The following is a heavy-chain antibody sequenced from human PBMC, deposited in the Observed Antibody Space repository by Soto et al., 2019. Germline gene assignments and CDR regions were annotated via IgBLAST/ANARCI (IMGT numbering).Heavy chain of an antibody. D-gene: IGHD3-9*01. J-gene: IGHJ6*02. Sequence: ASVKVSCKASGGTFSSYAISWVRQAPGQGLEWMGGIIPIFRTADYAQKFQGRVTITADESTSTAYMEVSSLRSEDTAVYYCARIESFGYFDWLRGGGSNYYYYYGIDVWGQGTTVTVSS. V-gene: IGHV1-69*13. CDR1: GGTFSSYA. CDR3: ARIESFGYFDWLRGGGSNYYYYYGIDV. CDR2: IIPIFRTA.